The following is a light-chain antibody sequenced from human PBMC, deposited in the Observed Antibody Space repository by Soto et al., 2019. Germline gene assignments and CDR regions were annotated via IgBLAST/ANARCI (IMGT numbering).Light chain of an antibody. J-gene: IGLJ2*01. V-gene: IGLV2-8*01. CDR2: DVS. CDR3: SSCAGRNNLV. CDR1: SSDIGGYNS. Sequence: QSALTQSPSASGSPGQSVTISCTGTSSDIGGYNSVSWYQQHPGKAPKVMIYDVSKRPSGVPDRFSGSKSGNTASLTVSALQAEDEADYYCSSCAGRNNLVFGGGTKLTVL.